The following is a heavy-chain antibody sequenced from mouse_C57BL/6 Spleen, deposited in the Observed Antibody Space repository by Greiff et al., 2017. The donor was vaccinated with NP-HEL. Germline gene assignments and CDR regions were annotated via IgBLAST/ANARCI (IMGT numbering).Heavy chain of an antibody. J-gene: IGHJ2*01. CDR2: IYPNSGST. Sequence: QVQLQQPGAELVKPGASVKLSCKASGYTFTSYWMRWVKQRPGQGLEWIGKIYPNSGSTNYNEKFKGKATLTVDKSSSTAYMQLSSLTSEDSAVFYCSARGACFDYWGQGTTLTVSA. CDR1: GYTFTSYW. D-gene: IGHD1-1*02. V-gene: IGHV1-64*01. CDR3: SARGACFDY.